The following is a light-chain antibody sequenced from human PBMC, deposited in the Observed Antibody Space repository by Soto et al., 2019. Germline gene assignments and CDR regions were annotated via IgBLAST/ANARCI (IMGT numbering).Light chain of an antibody. CDR2: GAS. V-gene: IGKV1-16*02. CDR1: QDISNY. Sequence: DIQMTQSPSSLSASVGDRVTITCRASQDISNYLAWFHQKPGKAPKSLISGASTLQSGVPSKVSGSGSGTDFTLTITNLQPEDFATYYCQQYKSYPITFGQGTLLEIK. CDR3: QQYKSYPIT. J-gene: IGKJ5*01.